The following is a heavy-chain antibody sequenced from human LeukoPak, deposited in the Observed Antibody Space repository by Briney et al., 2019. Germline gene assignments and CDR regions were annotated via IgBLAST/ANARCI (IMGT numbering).Heavy chain of an antibody. CDR1: GFTFSDYA. J-gene: IGHJ6*02. CDR3: ARIFRYQLVDYYALDV. V-gene: IGHV3-21*01. D-gene: IGHD2-2*01. CDR2: ISSSSAYI. Sequence: PGGSLRLSCAASGFTFSDYAMDWVRQAPGKGLEWVSAISSSSAYIYYADSVKGRFTISSDNAKSSVSLQMNSLRADDTAVYYCARIFRYQLVDYYALDVWGQGTTVTVSS.